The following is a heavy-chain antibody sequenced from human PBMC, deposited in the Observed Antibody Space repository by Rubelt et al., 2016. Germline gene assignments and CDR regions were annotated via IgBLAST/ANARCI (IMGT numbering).Heavy chain of an antibody. J-gene: IGHJ3*02. D-gene: IGHD1-26*01. CDR3: AGDRGGTLVEFEIDI. Sequence: QVHLVQSGAEVKKPGASVKVSCKASGYTFTAYYIHWVRQAPGQGLEWMGRINPLNGDTLYAHHFQGRVTVTKQSSLNTVHMALRGLTPADTAVYFCAGDRGGTLVEFEIDIWGQGTMVIVSS. CDR1: GYTFTAYY. V-gene: IGHV1-2*06. CDR2: INPLNGDT.